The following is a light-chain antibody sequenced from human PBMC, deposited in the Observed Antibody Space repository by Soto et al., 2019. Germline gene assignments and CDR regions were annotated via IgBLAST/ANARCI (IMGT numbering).Light chain of an antibody. Sequence: QSVLTQPASVSGSPGQSITISCAGTSSDVGAYNYVSWYQQHPGKAPKLMIYEVSNRPSGVSNRFSGSKSGDTASLTISGLQAEDEAACYSTSYTNSSTLGVFGTGTKVTVL. V-gene: IGLV2-14*01. J-gene: IGLJ1*01. CDR3: TSYTNSSTLGV. CDR1: SSDVGAYNY. CDR2: EVS.